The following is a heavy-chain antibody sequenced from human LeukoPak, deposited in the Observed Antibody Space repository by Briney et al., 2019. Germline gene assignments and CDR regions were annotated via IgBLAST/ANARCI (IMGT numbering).Heavy chain of an antibody. Sequence: SETLSLTCTVSGGSISSYYWSWIRQPPGKGLEWIGYIYYSGSTNYNPSLKSRVTISVDTSKNQFSLKLSSVTAADTAVYYCAREKAFDIWGQGTMVTVSS. CDR2: IYYSGST. CDR1: GGSISSYY. J-gene: IGHJ3*02. CDR3: AREKAFDI. V-gene: IGHV4-59*01.